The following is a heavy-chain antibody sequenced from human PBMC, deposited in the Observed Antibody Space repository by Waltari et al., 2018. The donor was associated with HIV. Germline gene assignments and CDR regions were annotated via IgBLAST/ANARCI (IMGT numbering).Heavy chain of an antibody. CDR3: AIGVRYLGP. Sequence: VATGGKLLQPGGSLTRSCAVSNGPIGNNYASWVRQSPEKGLGGVSVIYTDDTVHYSDSVRGRFVISRVKSKNTVSLLLNNLLFEDTAVYYCAIGVRYLGPWGQGTLVTVS. D-gene: IGHD2-8*01. V-gene: IGHV3-53*02. CDR1: NGPIGNNY. CDR2: IYTDDTV. J-gene: IGHJ5*02.